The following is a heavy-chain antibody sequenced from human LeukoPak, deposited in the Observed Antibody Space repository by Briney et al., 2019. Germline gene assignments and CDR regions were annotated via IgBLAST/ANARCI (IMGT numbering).Heavy chain of an antibody. V-gene: IGHV4-31*03. CDR3: ARDQYSSSSGFDY. J-gene: IGHJ4*02. CDR2: IYYSGST. CDR1: GGSISSGGYS. Sequence: PSETLSLTCTVSGGSISSGGYSWSWIRQHPGKGLEWIGYIYYSGSTYYNPSLKSRVTISVDTSKNQFSPKLSSVTAADTAVYYCARDQYSSSSGFDYWGQGTLVTVSS. D-gene: IGHD6-6*01.